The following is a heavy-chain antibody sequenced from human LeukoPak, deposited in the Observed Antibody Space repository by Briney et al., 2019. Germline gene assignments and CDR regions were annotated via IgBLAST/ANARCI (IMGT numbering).Heavy chain of an antibody. J-gene: IGHJ4*02. CDR2: IYYSGST. CDR3: ARVRVSSSSHPWYFDY. V-gene: IGHV4-59*01. Sequence: SETLSLTCTVSRGSMSSYYWSWIRQPPGKGLEWIGYIYYSGSTNYNPSLKSRVNISVDTSKNQFSLKLSSVTAADTAVYYCARVRVSSSSHPWYFDYWGQGTLATVSS. CDR1: RGSMSSYY. D-gene: IGHD3-22*01.